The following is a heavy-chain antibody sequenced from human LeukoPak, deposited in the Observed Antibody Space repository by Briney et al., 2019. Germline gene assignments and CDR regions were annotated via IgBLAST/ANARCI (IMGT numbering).Heavy chain of an antibody. V-gene: IGHV1-2*02. CDR2: INPHSGGT. Sequence: GASVKVSCKASGYTFTAYYMHWVRHAPGPGLEWMGWINPHSGGTNFAQKFQGRVTMTRDTSITTAHMELSRLTSDDTAMYYCAREIPCSSSSCLDYWGQGTLVTVSS. J-gene: IGHJ4*02. CDR1: GYTFTAYY. D-gene: IGHD2-2*01. CDR3: AREIPCSSSSCLDY.